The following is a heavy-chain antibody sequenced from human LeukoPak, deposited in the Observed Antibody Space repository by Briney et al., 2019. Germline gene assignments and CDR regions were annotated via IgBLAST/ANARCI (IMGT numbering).Heavy chain of an antibody. D-gene: IGHD4-17*01. Sequence: PGRSLRLSCAASGFTFNTYAMTWVRQAPGKGLEWVSGISGSGGSTYYADSVKGRFTISRDNSKSTLYLQMNSLRAEDTALYYCAKGGPPYGDYVYFDYWGQGTLVTVSS. CDR3: AKGGPPYGDYVYFDY. CDR2: ISGSGGST. CDR1: GFTFNTYA. V-gene: IGHV3-23*01. J-gene: IGHJ4*02.